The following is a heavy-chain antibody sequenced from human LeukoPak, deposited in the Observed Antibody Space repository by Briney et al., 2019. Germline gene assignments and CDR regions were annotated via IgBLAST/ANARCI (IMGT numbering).Heavy chain of an antibody. CDR2: ISGSGGST. Sequence: PGGSLRLSCAASGFTFSSYAMSWVRQAPGKGLEWVSAISGSGGSTYYADSVKGRFTISRDNSKNTLCLQMNSLRAEDTAVYYCAKDDSYYDYVWGSYRSSPFYWGQGTLVTVSS. D-gene: IGHD3-16*02. J-gene: IGHJ4*02. V-gene: IGHV3-23*01. CDR1: GFTFSSYA. CDR3: AKDDSYYDYVWGSYRSSPFY.